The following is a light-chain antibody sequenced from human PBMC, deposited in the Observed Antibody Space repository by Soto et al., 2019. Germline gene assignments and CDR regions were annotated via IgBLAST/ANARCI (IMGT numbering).Light chain of an antibody. J-gene: IGKJ2*01. CDR2: RAS. CDR3: QQYKKWYS. CDR1: QSVGNS. Sequence: EIVMTQFPATLSVSPGERATLSCRASQSVGNSSAWSQQQPGQAPRLLLYRASYRATGIAARFSGSGSGTEFTLSISSLQSEDFAVYYCQQYKKWYSFGQGTKLEIK. V-gene: IGKV3-15*01.